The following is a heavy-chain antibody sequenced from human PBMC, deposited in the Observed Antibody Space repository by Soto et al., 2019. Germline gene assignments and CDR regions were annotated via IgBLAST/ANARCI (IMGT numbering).Heavy chain of an antibody. CDR3: ARLAEYCNGIKCYSNFDF. CDR1: GYNFTNFD. D-gene: IGHD2-15*01. CDR2: MNPSSGET. Sequence: PSASVKVSCKTSGYNFTNFDINWVRQAPGRGLVWMGWMNPSSGETGSAQNFQGRVTMTRDISTRTFFMQLTSLRSEDTAIYYRARLAEYCNGIKCYSNFDFWGRGTQVTVSS. V-gene: IGHV1-8*01. J-gene: IGHJ4*01.